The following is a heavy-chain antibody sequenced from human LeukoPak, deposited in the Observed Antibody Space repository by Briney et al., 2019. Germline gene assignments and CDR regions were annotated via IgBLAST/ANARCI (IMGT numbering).Heavy chain of an antibody. J-gene: IGHJ4*02. CDR2: ISYDGSNK. V-gene: IGHV3-30-3*01. D-gene: IGHD6-13*01. CDR3: ARGASGSISSSWYFDY. Sequence: GRALRLSCAASGLTFSSYAMHWVRQAPGKGLEWVAVISYDGSNKYYADSVKGRFTISRDNSKNTLYLQMNSLRAEDTAVYYCARGASGSISSSWYFDYWGQGTLVTVSS. CDR1: GLTFSSYA.